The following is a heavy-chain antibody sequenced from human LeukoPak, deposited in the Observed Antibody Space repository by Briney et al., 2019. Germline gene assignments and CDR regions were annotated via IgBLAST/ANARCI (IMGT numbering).Heavy chain of an antibody. Sequence: SGGSLRLSCAASGFTFSSYAMHWVRQAPGKGLEWVAVISYDGSNKYYADSVKGRFTISRDNSKNTLYLQMNSLRAEDTAVYYCARDQGVGATWIIDGLTEGYYFDYWGQGTLVTVSS. CDR3: ARDQGVGATWIIDGLTEGYYFDY. CDR2: ISYDGSNK. J-gene: IGHJ4*02. CDR1: GFTFSSYA. V-gene: IGHV3-30-3*01. D-gene: IGHD1-26*01.